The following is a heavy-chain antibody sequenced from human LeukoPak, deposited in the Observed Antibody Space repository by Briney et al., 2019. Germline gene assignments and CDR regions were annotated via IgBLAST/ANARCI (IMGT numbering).Heavy chain of an antibody. CDR1: GYTFTNNF. CDR3: AKDGNERGAETDYMDV. CDR2: INPSGDNT. D-gene: IGHD1-1*01. J-gene: IGHJ6*03. Sequence: GASVKVSCKASGYTFTNNFMHWVRQAPGQGLEWIGIINPSGDNTWYAQKFQGRVTMTRDMATSTDYLEVSSLRSEDTAVYYCAKDGNERGAETDYMDVWGKGTTVTVSS. V-gene: IGHV1-46*01.